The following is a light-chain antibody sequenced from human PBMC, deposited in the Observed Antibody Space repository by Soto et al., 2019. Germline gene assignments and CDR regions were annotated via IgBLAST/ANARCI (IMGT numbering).Light chain of an antibody. Sequence: IVVTQSPDTLSLSPGERATLSCRASQSVSSSYLAWYQQTPGQAPRLLIYGTSNRATGIPDRFSGSGSGTDFTLTISRLEPEDFAVYYCQQYGNSRWTFGQGTKVEIK. CDR3: QQYGNSRWT. V-gene: IGKV3-20*01. CDR1: QSVSSSY. CDR2: GTS. J-gene: IGKJ1*01.